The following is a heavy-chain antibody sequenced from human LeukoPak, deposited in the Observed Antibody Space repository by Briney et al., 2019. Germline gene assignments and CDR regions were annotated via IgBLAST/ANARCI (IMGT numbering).Heavy chain of an antibody. CDR2: IYTSGST. J-gene: IGHJ6*03. CDR1: GGSISSYY. CDR3: ARAGFWSGYSPRGDYYYYMDV. D-gene: IGHD3-3*01. Sequence: SETLSLTCTVSGGSISSYYWSWIRQPAGKGLEWIGRIYTSGSTNYNPSLKSRVTMSVDTSKNQFSLKLSSVTAADTAVYYCARAGFWSGYSPRGDYYYYMDVWGKGTTVTVSS. V-gene: IGHV4-4*07.